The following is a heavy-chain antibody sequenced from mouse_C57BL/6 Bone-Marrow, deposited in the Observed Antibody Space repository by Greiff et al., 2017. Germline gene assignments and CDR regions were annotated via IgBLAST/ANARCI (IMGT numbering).Heavy chain of an antibody. D-gene: IGHD2-14*01. CDR3: ARPLYRRWYFDV. V-gene: IGHV5-17*01. Sequence: EVKLVESGGGLVKPGGSLKLSCAASGFPFSDYGMHWVRQAPEKGLEWVAYISSGSSTIYYADTVKGRFTISRVNAKNTLFLQMTRLRSEDTAMYYCARPLYRRWYFDVWGTGTTVTVSS. CDR2: ISSGSSTI. J-gene: IGHJ1*03. CDR1: GFPFSDYG.